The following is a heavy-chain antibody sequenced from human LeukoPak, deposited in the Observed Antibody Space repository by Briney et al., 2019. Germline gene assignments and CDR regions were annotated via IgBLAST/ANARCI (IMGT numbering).Heavy chain of an antibody. J-gene: IGHJ5*02. CDR3: ARDRGYGGGNWFDP. Sequence: PSETLSLTCTVSGGSISSSNYYWGWIRQPLGKGLEWIGSIYYTGSTNYNPSLKSRVTMSVDTSKNQFSLKLSSVTAADTAVYYCARDRGYGGGNWFDPWGQGTLVTVSS. CDR1: GGSISSSNYY. D-gene: IGHD4-23*01. CDR2: IYYTGST. V-gene: IGHV4-39*07.